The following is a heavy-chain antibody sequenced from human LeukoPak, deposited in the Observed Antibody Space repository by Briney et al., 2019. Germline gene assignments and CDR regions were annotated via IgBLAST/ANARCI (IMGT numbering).Heavy chain of an antibody. Sequence: GGSPRLSCAASGFTFSSYSMNWVRQAPGKGLEWVSSISSSSSYIYYADSVKGRFTISRDNAKNSLYLQMNSLRAEDTAVYYCARYSGSYFDPFGTYGMDVWSQGTTATVSS. CDR2: ISSSSSYI. CDR1: GFTFSSYS. D-gene: IGHD1-26*01. V-gene: IGHV3-21*01. CDR3: ARYSGSYFDPFGTYGMDV. J-gene: IGHJ6*02.